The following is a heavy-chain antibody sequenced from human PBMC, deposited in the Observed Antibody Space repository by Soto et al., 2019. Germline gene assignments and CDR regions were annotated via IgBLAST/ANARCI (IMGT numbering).Heavy chain of an antibody. CDR2: ISDDGDKR. J-gene: IGHJ4*02. CDR1: GFTFSNYG. CDR3: AKARVRIVGANSFDY. Sequence: SCVGSGFTFSNYGMHWVRQPPGKGLEWVALISDDGDKRYYADSVRGRLIISRDNSKDTLYLQMNSLGPDDTAAYFCAKARVRIVGANSFDYWGQGTPVTVSS. V-gene: IGHV3-30*18. D-gene: IGHD1-26*01.